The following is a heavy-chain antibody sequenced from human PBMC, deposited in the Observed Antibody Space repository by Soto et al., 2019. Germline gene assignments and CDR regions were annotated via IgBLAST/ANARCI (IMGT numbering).Heavy chain of an antibody. CDR3: ARGDSAVAGMGFDY. J-gene: IGHJ4*02. D-gene: IGHD6-19*01. V-gene: IGHV4-34*01. Sequence: LSLTCAVYGGSFSGYYWSWIRQPPGKGLEWIGEINHSGSTNYNPSLKSRVTISVDTSKNQFSLKLSSVTAADTAVYYCARGDSAVAGMGFDYWGQGTLVTVSS. CDR2: INHSGST. CDR1: GGSFSGYY.